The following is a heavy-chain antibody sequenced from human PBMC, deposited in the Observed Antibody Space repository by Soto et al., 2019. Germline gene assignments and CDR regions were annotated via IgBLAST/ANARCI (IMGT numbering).Heavy chain of an antibody. Sequence: QVQLVQSGAEVKKPGSSVKVSCKASGGTFSSYAISWVRQAPGQGLEWMGGIIPIFGIANYAQKFQGRVTITADESTSTAYMELSSLRSEDTAVYYCASTTTVTSDRIYYYYYGMDVWGQGTTVTVSS. D-gene: IGHD4-17*01. CDR1: GGTFSSYA. CDR2: IIPIFGIA. V-gene: IGHV1-69*01. CDR3: ASTTTVTSDRIYYYYYGMDV. J-gene: IGHJ6*02.